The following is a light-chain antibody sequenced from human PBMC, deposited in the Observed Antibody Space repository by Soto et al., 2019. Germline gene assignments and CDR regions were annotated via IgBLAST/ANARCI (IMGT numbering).Light chain of an antibody. CDR2: KAS. CDR1: QSISSW. V-gene: IGKV1-5*03. J-gene: IGKJ1*01. Sequence: DIQMIQSPSTLSASVGDRVTITSRASQSISSWLAWYQQKPGKAPKLLIYKASSLESGVPSRFSGSGSGTEFTLTISSLQPDDFATYYCQHYNSYSWTFGQGTKVEI. CDR3: QHYNSYSWT.